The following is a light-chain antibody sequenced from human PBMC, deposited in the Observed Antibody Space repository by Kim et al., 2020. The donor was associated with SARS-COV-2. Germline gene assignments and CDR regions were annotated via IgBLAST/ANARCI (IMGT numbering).Light chain of an antibody. Sequence: SLSPADRATLSCRAGQSVISYLPLYQQKPGQVPRYLIYDASTRVTGISARFSGSGSGTDFTLTIGLLELVDYAVYYCHKRSNSLTFGGGTKVDIK. CDR3: HKRSNSLT. CDR1: QSVISY. V-gene: IGKV3-11*01. CDR2: DAS. J-gene: IGKJ4*01.